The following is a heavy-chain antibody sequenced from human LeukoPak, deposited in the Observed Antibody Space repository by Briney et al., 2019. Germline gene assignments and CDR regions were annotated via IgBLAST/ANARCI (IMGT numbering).Heavy chain of an antibody. J-gene: IGHJ4*02. D-gene: IGHD3-10*01. CDR2: MNPNSGNT. CDR1: GYTFTSYD. Sequence: ASVKVSCKASGYTFTSYDINWVRQATGQGLEWMGWMNPNSGNTGYAQKFQGRVTMTRNTSISTAYMELSSLGSEDTAVYYCARGPRPVLWFGELLTNDYWGQGTLVTVSS. V-gene: IGHV1-8*01. CDR3: ARGPRPVLWFGELLTNDY.